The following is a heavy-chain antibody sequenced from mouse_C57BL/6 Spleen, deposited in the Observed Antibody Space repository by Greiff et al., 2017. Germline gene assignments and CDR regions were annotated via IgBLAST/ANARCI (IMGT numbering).Heavy chain of an antibody. V-gene: IGHV1-72*01. CDR3: ARFPTADWYFDV. Sequence: QVQLQQPGAELVKPGASVKLSCKASGYTFTSYWMHWVKQRPGRGLEWIGRIDPNSGGTKYNEKFKSKATLTVDKPSSTAYMPLSSLTSEDSAVYYCARFPTADWYFDVWGTGTTVTVSS. CDR1: GYTFTSYW. J-gene: IGHJ1*03. CDR2: IDPNSGGT.